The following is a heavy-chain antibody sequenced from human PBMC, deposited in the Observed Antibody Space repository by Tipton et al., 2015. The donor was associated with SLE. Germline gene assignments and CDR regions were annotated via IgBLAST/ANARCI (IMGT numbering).Heavy chain of an antibody. CDR3: ARHRASDSSAAFDI. J-gene: IGHJ3*02. Sequence: TLSLTCAVYGASFSGYYWNWIRQSPGKGPEWIGEINHRGSTTYNPSLQSRVTISLDTSKNQVSLKLSSVTAADTSIYYCARHRASDSSAAFDIWGQGTMVTVSS. V-gene: IGHV4-34*01. D-gene: IGHD4-11*01. CDR2: INHRGST. CDR1: GASFSGYY.